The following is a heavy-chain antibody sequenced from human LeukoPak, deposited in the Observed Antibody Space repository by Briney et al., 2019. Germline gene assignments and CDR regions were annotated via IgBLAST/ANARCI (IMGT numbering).Heavy chain of an antibody. D-gene: IGHD3-3*01. CDR1: GFTSSSYA. V-gene: IGHV3-30-3*01. Sequence: GGSLRLSCAASGFTSSSYAMHWVRQAPGKGLEWVAVISYDGSNKYYADSVKGRFTISRDNSTNTLYLQMNSLRAEDTAVYYCARDRNYDFWSGYYPSFDYWGQGTLVTVSS. J-gene: IGHJ4*02. CDR3: ARDRNYDFWSGYYPSFDY. CDR2: ISYDGSNK.